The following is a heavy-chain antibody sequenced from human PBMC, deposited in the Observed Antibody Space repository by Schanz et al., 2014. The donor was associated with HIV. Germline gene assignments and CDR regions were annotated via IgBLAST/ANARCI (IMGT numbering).Heavy chain of an antibody. V-gene: IGHV3-33*08. CDR1: GFTFSNYA. J-gene: IGHJ4*02. CDR2: IWYDGSNK. CDR3: AREASYHDFWYGYQTLPLDQ. Sequence: QVQLVESGGGVVQPGRSRRLSCAVSGFTFSNYAMHWVRQAPGKGLEWVAVIWYDGSNKYYADSVKGRFTISRDNSKNTLYLQMNSLRAEDTALYYCAREASYHDFWYGYQTLPLDQWGQGTLVIVSS. D-gene: IGHD3-3*01.